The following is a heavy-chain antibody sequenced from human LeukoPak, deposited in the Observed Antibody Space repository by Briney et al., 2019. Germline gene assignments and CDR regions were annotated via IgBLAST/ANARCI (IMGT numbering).Heavy chain of an antibody. Sequence: PGGSLRLSCAGSGFTFDDYAMHWVRQVPGKGLEWVSGINWNSGSRGYADSVRGRFTISRDNGKNSLYLQMNSLTPEDTALYYCAKDRSSGWYYFDSWGQGTLVTVSS. D-gene: IGHD6-19*01. V-gene: IGHV3-9*01. CDR2: INWNSGSR. CDR3: AKDRSSGWYYFDS. J-gene: IGHJ4*02. CDR1: GFTFDDYA.